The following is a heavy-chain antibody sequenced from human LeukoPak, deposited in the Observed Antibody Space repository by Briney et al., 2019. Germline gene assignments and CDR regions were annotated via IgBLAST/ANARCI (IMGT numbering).Heavy chain of an antibody. D-gene: IGHD3-10*01. Sequence: GGSLRLSCSASGFTFTTYAMTWVRQAPGKGLEWVSSISGGGGDKSYADSVKGRFIISRDNSKNTMYLQMNSLRAEDTAVYYCAKDGVYSGSYYEDYWGQGTLVTVPS. V-gene: IGHV3-23*01. J-gene: IGHJ4*02. CDR1: GFTFTTYA. CDR3: AKDGVYSGSYYEDY. CDR2: ISGGGGDK.